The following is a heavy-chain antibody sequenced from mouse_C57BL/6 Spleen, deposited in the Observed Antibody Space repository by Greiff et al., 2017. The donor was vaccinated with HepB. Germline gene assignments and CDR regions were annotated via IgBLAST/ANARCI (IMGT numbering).Heavy chain of an antibody. V-gene: IGHV1-53*01. Sequence: VQLQQPGTELVKPGASVKLFCKASGYTFTSYWMHWVKQRPGQGLEWIGNINPSNGGTNYNEKFKSKATLTVDKSSSTAYMQLSSLTSEDSAVYYCAGYGGLRYDMDYWGQGTSVTVSS. D-gene: IGHD1-2*01. J-gene: IGHJ4*01. CDR1: GYTFTSYW. CDR3: AGYGGLRYDMDY. CDR2: INPSNGGT.